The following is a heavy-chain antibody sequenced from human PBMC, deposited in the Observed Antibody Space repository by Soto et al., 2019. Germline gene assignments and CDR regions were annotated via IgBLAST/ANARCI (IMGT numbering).Heavy chain of an antibody. Sequence: GGSLRLSCAASGFTLSDYYMSWIRQAPGKGLEWVSYISTTSYTNYADSVKGRFTISRDNSKNSLYLQMNSLRAEDTAVYYCAKGGLTDYFDYWGQGTLVTVSS. V-gene: IGHV3-11*06. J-gene: IGHJ4*02. D-gene: IGHD2-21*02. CDR3: AKGGLTDYFDY. CDR2: ISTTSYT. CDR1: GFTLSDYY.